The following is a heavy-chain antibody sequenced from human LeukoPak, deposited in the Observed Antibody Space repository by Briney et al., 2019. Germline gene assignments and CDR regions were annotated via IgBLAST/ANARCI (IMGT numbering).Heavy chain of an antibody. CDR1: GYTFTGYY. D-gene: IGHD6-13*01. Sequence: GASVKVSCKASGYTFTGYYMHWVRQAPGQGLEWMGWINPNSGGTHYAQTFQGRATMTRDTSISTAYMELSRLRSDDTAVYYCARGSSAAAFDYWGQGTLVTVSS. CDR2: INPNSGGT. CDR3: ARGSSAAAFDY. V-gene: IGHV1-2*02. J-gene: IGHJ4*02.